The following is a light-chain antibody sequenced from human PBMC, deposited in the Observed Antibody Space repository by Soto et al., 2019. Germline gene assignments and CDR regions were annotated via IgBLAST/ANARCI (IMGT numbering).Light chain of an antibody. Sequence: EIVMTQSPATLSVSPGERATLSCRASQSVSYNLAWYQQKPGQGPRLLIYGAFTRATGIPARFSGSGSGTDFTLPISSLQSEDFGVYYCQQYKNWPPLTFGGGTKVEIK. J-gene: IGKJ4*01. CDR2: GAF. CDR3: QQYKNWPPLT. V-gene: IGKV3-15*01. CDR1: QSVSYN.